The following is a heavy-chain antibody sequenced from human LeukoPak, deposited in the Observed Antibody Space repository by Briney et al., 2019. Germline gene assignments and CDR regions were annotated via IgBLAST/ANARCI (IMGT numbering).Heavy chain of an antibody. CDR2: INPNTGST. CDR3: ANGRALNYDFWSGYFMELDY. Sequence: EASVKVSCKASGYSFIGYYMHWVRQAPGQGLEWMGWINPNTGSTNYAQKFEGRVTMSRDTSINTAYIELNRLRSDDTAVYYCANGRALNYDFWSGYFMELDYWGQGTLVTVSS. D-gene: IGHD3-3*01. V-gene: IGHV1-2*02. CDR1: GYSFIGYY. J-gene: IGHJ4*02.